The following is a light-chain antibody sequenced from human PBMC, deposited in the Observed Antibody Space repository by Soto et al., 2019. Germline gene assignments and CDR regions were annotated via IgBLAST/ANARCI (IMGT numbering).Light chain of an antibody. Sequence: EIVMTQSPGTLSVSPGERATLLCRASQSVSNNLAWYQQKPGQAPRLLIYDASTRATGIPARFSGSGSGTEVYITIIRLQSEDYAVYYCHQYNKWPSFTFGPGTQVDIK. J-gene: IGKJ3*01. CDR2: DAS. CDR3: HQYNKWPSFT. CDR1: QSVSNN. V-gene: IGKV3-15*01.